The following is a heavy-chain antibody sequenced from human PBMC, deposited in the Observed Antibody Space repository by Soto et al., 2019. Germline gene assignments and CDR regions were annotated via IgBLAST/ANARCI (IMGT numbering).Heavy chain of an antibody. CDR3: ARDRIVPADPYYYGMDV. V-gene: IGHV4-31*03. Sequence: QVQLQESGPGLVKPSQTLSLTCTVSGGSISSGGYYWSWIRQHPGKGLEWIGYIYYSGSTYYNPSLKRRVTISVDTSKNQFSLKLSSVTAADTAVYYCARDRIVPADPYYYGMDVWGQGTTVTVSS. D-gene: IGHD2-2*01. J-gene: IGHJ6*02. CDR1: GGSISSGGYY. CDR2: IYYSGST.